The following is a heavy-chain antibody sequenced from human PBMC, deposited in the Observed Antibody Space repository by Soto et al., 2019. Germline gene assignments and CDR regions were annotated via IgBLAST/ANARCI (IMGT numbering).Heavy chain of an antibody. J-gene: IGHJ6*02. D-gene: IGHD3-10*01. CDR3: AREGGSGNYRYYAMGV. CDR1: GGTFSSYA. CDR2: IIPIFGTA. Sequence: SVKVSGKASGGTFSSYAISWVRQAPGQGLEWMGGIIPIFGTANYAQKFQGRVTITADESTSTAYMELSSLRSEDTAVYYCAREGGSGNYRYYAMGVWGQGTTVTVSS. V-gene: IGHV1-69*13.